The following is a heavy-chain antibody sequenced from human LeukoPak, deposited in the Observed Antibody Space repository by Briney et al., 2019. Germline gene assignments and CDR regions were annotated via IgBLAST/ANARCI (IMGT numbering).Heavy chain of an antibody. D-gene: IGHD2-2*01. CDR2: IWYDGGNK. CDR1: GFTFSSYG. J-gene: IGHJ6*02. CDR3: ATVRELGYSSSTSCPPSGMDV. Sequence: GGSRRLSWAASGFTFSSYGMDWVRQAPGKGREWVAVIWYDGGNKYYADSVKGRFTISRDNSKNTLYLQMNSLRAEDTTVYYCATVRELGYSSSTSCPPSGMDVWGQGTTVTVSS. V-gene: IGHV3-33*08.